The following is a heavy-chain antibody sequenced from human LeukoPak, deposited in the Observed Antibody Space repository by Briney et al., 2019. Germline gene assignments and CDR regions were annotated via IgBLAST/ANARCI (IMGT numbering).Heavy chain of an antibody. CDR1: GYSENFYG. CDR3: AGSLGYCTSNVCYLKY. Sequence: PQASVKVSCKTSGYSENFYGITWVRQVAGQGLEWMGWISAQHGQTEYAPNSQDRVTMTTDTYTNTAYMELRSLRSDDTVVYYCAGSLGYCTSNVCYLKYWGQGTLVTVSS. V-gene: IGHV1-18*01. CDR2: ISAQHGQT. J-gene: IGHJ4*02. D-gene: IGHD2-8*01.